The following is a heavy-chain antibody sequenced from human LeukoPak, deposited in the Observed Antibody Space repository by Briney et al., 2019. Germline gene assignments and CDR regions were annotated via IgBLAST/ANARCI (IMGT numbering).Heavy chain of an antibody. Sequence: SQTLSLTCAISGDSVSSNSVTWNWIRQSPSRGLEWLGRTYYRSTWYNDYAVSVRGRITVNPDTSKNQFSLHLNSVTPEDTAVYYCEKRLTHNDSFAPGGKEILVPVSP. J-gene: IGHJ5*02. V-gene: IGHV6-1*01. CDR3: EKRLTHNDSFAP. CDR2: TYYRSTWYN. D-gene: IGHD1-1*01. CDR1: GDSVSSNSVT.